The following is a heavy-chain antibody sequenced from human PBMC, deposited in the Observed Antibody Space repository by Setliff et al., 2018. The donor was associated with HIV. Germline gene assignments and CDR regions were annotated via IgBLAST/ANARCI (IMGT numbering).Heavy chain of an antibody. V-gene: IGHV4-38-2*01. CDR3: ARHYGIYDSSEGYFDN. CDR2: IFHSGST. Sequence: PSETLSLTCAVSGYSISRGYYWGWIRQPPGKGLEWIGSIFHSGSTYYNPSLKSRVTISVDTSKNQFSLKLSSVTAADSAVYYCARHYGIYDSSEGYFDNWGQGTLVTV. D-gene: IGHD3-22*01. J-gene: IGHJ4*02. CDR1: GYSISRGYY.